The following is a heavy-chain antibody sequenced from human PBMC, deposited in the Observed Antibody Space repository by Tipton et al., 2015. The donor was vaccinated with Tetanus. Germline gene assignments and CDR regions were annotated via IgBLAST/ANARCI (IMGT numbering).Heavy chain of an antibody. CDR3: ARESWNRDAFDI. D-gene: IGHD1-1*01. CDR2: IYYSGST. Sequence: LRLSCTVSGGSVSSGSYYWSWIRQPPGKGLEWIGYIYYSGSTNYNPSLKSRVTISVDTSKNQFSLKLSSVTAADTAVYYCARESWNRDAFDIWGQGTMVTVSS. J-gene: IGHJ3*02. V-gene: IGHV4-61*01. CDR1: GGSVSSGSYY.